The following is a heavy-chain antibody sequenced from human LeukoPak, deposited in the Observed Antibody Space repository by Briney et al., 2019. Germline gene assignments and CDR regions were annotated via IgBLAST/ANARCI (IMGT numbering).Heavy chain of an antibody. CDR3: ARGRPRSNWFDP. J-gene: IGHJ5*02. Sequence: GASVKVSCKASGYTFTSYDINWVRQATGQGLEWMGWMNPNSGNTGYAQKFQGRVTMTRNTSISTAYMELSSLRSEDTAVYYCARGRPRSNWFDPWGQGTLVTVSS. CDR1: GYTFTSYD. CDR2: MNPNSGNT. V-gene: IGHV1-8*01.